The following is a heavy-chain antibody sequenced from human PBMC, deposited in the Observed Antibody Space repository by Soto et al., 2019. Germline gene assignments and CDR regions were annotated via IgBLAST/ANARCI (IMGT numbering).Heavy chain of an antibody. CDR3: ARDWYDILTGYSNGFDP. J-gene: IGHJ5*02. V-gene: IGHV3-53*04. D-gene: IGHD3-9*01. CDR1: GFTVSSNY. Sequence: GGSLRLSCAASGFTVSSNYMSWVRQAPGKGLEWVSVIYSGGSTYYADSVKGRFTISRHNSKNTLYLQMNSLRAEDTAVYYCARDWYDILTGYSNGFDPWGQGTLVTVSS. CDR2: IYSGGST.